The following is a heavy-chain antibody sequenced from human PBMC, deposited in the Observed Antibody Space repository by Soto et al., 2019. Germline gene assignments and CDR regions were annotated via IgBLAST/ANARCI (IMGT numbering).Heavy chain of an antibody. V-gene: IGHV3-21*01. D-gene: IGHD3-22*01. CDR3: ARDVPINTMIVAAAIDY. CDR1: GFTFSSYS. CDR2: ISSSSSYI. Sequence: GGSLRLSCAASGFTFSSYSMNWVRQAPGKGLEWVSSISSSSSYIYYADSVKGRFTISRDNAKNSLYLQMNSLRAEDTAVYYCARDVPINTMIVAAAIDYWGQGTLVTVSS. J-gene: IGHJ4*02.